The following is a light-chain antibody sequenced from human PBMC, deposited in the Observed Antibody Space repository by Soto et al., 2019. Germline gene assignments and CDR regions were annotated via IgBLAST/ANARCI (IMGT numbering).Light chain of an antibody. CDR3: QQYGDSPFT. CDR2: NTS. Sequence: EIVLTQSPGTLSLSPGERATLSCRASQSFSTSYLAWYQHKPGQAPRLLIYNTSTRATGIPDRFSGSGSGTDFTLTISRLEPEDFAVYYCQQYGDSPFTFGPGTKVDIK. J-gene: IGKJ3*01. CDR1: QSFSTSY. V-gene: IGKV3-20*01.